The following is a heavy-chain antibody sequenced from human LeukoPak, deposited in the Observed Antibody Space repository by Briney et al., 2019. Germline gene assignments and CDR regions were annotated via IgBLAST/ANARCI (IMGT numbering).Heavy chain of an antibody. V-gene: IGHV3-66*01. D-gene: IGHD4-11*01. J-gene: IGHJ4*02. Sequence: GGSLRLSCAASGSTVSSNYMSWVRQAPGKGLEWVSVIYSGGNTYSADSVKGRFTISRDNSKNTLYLQMNSLRAEDTGVYYCARWTSSSMTTNPLFGYWGQGTLVTVSS. CDR1: GSTVSSNY. CDR3: ARWTSSSMTTNPLFGY. CDR2: IYSGGNT.